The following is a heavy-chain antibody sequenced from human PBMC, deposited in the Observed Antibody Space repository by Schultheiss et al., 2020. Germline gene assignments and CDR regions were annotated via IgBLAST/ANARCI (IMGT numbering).Heavy chain of an antibody. CDR2: ISGSGGST. CDR1: GFTFSNYW. CDR3: ARDQAELDPDY. D-gene: IGHD6-13*01. J-gene: IGHJ4*02. Sequence: WGSLRLSCAVSGFTFSNYWMSWVRQAPGKGLEWVSAISGSGGSTYYADSVKGRFTISRDSSKNTVYLQMNSLRAEDTAVYYCARDQAELDPDYWGQGTLVTVSS. V-gene: IGHV3-23*01.